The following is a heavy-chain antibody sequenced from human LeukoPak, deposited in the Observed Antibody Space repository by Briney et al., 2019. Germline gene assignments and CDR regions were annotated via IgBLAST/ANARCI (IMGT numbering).Heavy chain of an antibody. V-gene: IGHV3-30*02. CDR1: GFTFSSYG. Sequence: GGSLRLSCAASGFTFSSYGMHWVRQAPGKGLEWVAVIWYDGSNKYYADSVKGRFTISRDNSKNTLYLQMNSLRVEDTAVYYCAKNRAVAYNYGPFDYWGQGTLVTVSS. CDR2: IWYDGSNK. D-gene: IGHD5-18*01. CDR3: AKNRAVAYNYGPFDY. J-gene: IGHJ4*02.